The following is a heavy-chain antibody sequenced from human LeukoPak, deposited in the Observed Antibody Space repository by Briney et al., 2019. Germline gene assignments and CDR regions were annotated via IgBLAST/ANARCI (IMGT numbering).Heavy chain of an antibody. V-gene: IGHV3-23*01. J-gene: IGHJ4*02. Sequence: GGSLRLSCAASGFTFSSYAMSWVRQAPGKGLEWVSAISGSGGSTHYADSVKGRYTISRDNSKNTLYLQMNSLRAEDTAVYYCATYGDYDFDYWGQGTLVTVSS. CDR3: ATYGDYDFDY. CDR1: GFTFSSYA. D-gene: IGHD4-17*01. CDR2: ISGSGGST.